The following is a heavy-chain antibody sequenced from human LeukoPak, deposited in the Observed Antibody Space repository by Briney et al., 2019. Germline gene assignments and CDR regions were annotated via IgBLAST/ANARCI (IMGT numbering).Heavy chain of an antibody. CDR1: GGSFSGYY. CDR3: ARGYSYGGGIDY. V-gene: IGHV4-34*01. J-gene: IGHJ4*02. CDR2: INHSGST. D-gene: IGHD5-18*01. Sequence: PSETLSLTCAVYGGSFSGYYWSWIRQPPGKGLEWIGEINHSGSTNYNPSLKSRVTISVDTSKNQFSLKLSSVTAADTAVYYCARGYSYGGGIDYWGQGTLVTVSS.